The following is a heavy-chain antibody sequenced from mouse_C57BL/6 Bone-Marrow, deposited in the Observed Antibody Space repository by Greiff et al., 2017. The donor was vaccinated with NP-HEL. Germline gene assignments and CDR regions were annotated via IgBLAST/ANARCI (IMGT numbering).Heavy chain of an antibody. CDR1: GYTFTSYW. D-gene: IGHD3-2*02. J-gene: IGHJ3*01. CDR3: ARRGLRLRRGFAY. CDR2: IYPGSGST. V-gene: IGHV1-55*01. Sequence: QVQLKQSGAELVKPGASVKMSCKASGYTFTSYWITWVKQRPGQGLEWIGDIYPGSGSTNYNEKFKSKATLTVDTSSSTAYMQLSSLTSEDSAVYYCARRGLRLRRGFAYWGQGTLVTVSA.